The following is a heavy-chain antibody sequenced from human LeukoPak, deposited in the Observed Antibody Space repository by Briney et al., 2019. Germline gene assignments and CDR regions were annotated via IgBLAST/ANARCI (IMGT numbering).Heavy chain of an antibody. CDR3: ARRKPGYYYLCDY. Sequence: SETLSLTCAVYGGSFSGYYWSWIRQPPGKGLEWIGEINHSGSTNYNPSLKSRVTISVDTSKNQFSLKLSSVTAADTAVYYCARRKPGYYYLCDYWGQGTLVTVSS. CDR1: GGSFSGYY. V-gene: IGHV4-34*01. CDR2: INHSGST. J-gene: IGHJ4*02. D-gene: IGHD3-22*01.